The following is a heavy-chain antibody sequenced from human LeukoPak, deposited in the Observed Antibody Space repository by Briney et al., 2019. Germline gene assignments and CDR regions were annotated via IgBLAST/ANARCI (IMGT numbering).Heavy chain of an antibody. CDR3: ARSTTTGLFDY. V-gene: IGHV3-48*03. D-gene: IGHD2-2*01. CDR2: IPSSGSSI. Sequence: GGSLRLSCAASGFTFSSFEMNWVRQAPGKGLEWVSFIPSSGSSIFYANSVKGRFTISRDNAKNLLSLQMNSLRAEDTAVYYCARSTTTGLFDYWGQGTLVSVSS. J-gene: IGHJ4*02. CDR1: GFTFSSFE.